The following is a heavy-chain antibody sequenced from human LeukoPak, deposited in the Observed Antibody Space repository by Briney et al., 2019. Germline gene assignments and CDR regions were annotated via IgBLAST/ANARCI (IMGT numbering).Heavy chain of an antibody. CDR2: INHSGST. CDR1: GGSFSGYY. J-gene: IGHJ6*02. D-gene: IGHD2-2*02. CDR3: ARGKNKYCSSTSCYIGRVVGGHYYYGMDV. Sequence: SETLSLTCAVYGGSFSGYYWSWIRQPPGKGLEWIGEINHSGSTNYNPSLKSRVTISVDTSKNQFSLKLSSVTAADTAVYYCARGKNKYCSSTSCYIGRVVGGHYYYGMDVWGQGTTVTVSS. V-gene: IGHV4-34*01.